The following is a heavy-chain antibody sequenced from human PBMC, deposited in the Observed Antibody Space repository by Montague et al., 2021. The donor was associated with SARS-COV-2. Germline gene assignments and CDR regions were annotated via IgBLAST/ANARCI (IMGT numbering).Heavy chain of an antibody. V-gene: IGHV4-59*01. CDR3: ARFWSGYVDK. J-gene: IGHJ4*02. CDR2: IYYTGET. Sequence: SETLSLTCSFSGGSIRSYYWSWIRLPPGKPLEWLGYIYYTGETTXXPSITSRVTISVDTSRSQFSLRLTSVTAADTAVYFCARFWSGYVDKWSQGTMVTVSS. D-gene: IGHD3-3*01. CDR1: GGSIRSYY.